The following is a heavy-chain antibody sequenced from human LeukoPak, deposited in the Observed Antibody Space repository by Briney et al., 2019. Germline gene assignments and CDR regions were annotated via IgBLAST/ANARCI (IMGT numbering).Heavy chain of an antibody. D-gene: IGHD4-17*01. Sequence: SEILSLTCTVSGGSISSYYWSWIRQPPGKGLEWIGNIYYSGSTNYNPSLKSRVTISVDTSKNQFSLKLSSVTAADTAVYYCARIPSYGDYEFYFDYWGQGTLVTVSS. CDR2: IYYSGST. J-gene: IGHJ4*02. CDR1: GGSISSYY. CDR3: ARIPSYGDYEFYFDY. V-gene: IGHV4-59*01.